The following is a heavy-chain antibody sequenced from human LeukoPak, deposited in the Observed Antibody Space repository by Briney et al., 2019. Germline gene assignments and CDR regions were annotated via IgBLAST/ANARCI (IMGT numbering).Heavy chain of an antibody. D-gene: IGHD1-1*01. Sequence: GGSLRLSCTASGFTFSSYAMSWVRQAPGKGLEWVSGISGSGGGTYYADSVKGRFTISRDNSENTLYLQMNSLRAEDTAVYYCAKHTEYNWNDGSGREFDYWGQGTLVTVSS. CDR2: ISGSGGGT. CDR3: AKHTEYNWNDGSGREFDY. J-gene: IGHJ4*02. CDR1: GFTFSSYA. V-gene: IGHV3-23*01.